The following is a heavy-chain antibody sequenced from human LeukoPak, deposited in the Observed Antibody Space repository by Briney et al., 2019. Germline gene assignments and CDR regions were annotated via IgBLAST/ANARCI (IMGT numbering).Heavy chain of an antibody. CDR1: GYTFTSYW. J-gene: IGHJ3*02. V-gene: IGHV5-51*01. CDR2: IYPGDSDT. CDR3: ARRLGYASGAFDI. Sequence: GESLKISCKGSGYTFTSYWIGWARQMPGKGLEWMGIIYPGDSDTRYSPSFQGQVTISADKSITTAYLQWSSLKASDTAMYYCARRLGYASGAFDIWGQGTMVSVSS. D-gene: IGHD3-10*01.